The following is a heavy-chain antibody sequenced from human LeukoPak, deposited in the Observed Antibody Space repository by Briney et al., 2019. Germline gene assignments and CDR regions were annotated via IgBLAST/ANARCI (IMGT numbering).Heavy chain of an antibody. J-gene: IGHJ4*02. Sequence: SETLSLTCTVSGDSISSYYWSWIRRPAGKGLEWLGRIYASGSTNYNPSLKSRVTMSVDTSKNQFSLKLSSVTAADTAVYYCARGRTPTTGDYWGQGTLVTVSS. V-gene: IGHV4-4*07. CDR3: ARGRTPTTGDY. CDR2: IYASGST. CDR1: GDSISSYY. D-gene: IGHD1-26*01.